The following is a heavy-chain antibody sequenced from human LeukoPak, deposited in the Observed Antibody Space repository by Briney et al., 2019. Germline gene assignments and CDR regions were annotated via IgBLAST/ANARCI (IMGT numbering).Heavy chain of an antibody. CDR1: GGSINSGDYY. V-gene: IGHV4-30-4*01. Sequence: SQTLSLTCTVSGGSINSGDYYWSWIRQSPGKGLEWIGYIYYSGSTYYNPSLQSRVTISLDTSKNQFSLKLSSVTAADTAVYYCASRLQYDFDYWGRGTLVTVSS. CDR2: IYYSGST. D-gene: IGHD4-11*01. J-gene: IGHJ4*02. CDR3: ASRLQYDFDY.